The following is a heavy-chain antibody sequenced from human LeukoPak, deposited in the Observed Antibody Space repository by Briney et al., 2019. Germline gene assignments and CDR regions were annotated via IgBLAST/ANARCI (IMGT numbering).Heavy chain of an antibody. D-gene: IGHD3-10*01. CDR3: ARLTGSGSYYLLDY. CDR2: ISSSGSTI. J-gene: IGHJ4*02. CDR1: GFTFSSYA. Sequence: GGSLRLSCAASGFTFSSYAMSWVRQAPGKGLEWVSYISSSGSTIYYADSVKGRFTISRDNAKNSLYLQMNSLRAEDTAVYYCARLTGSGSYYLLDYWGQGTLVTVSS. V-gene: IGHV3-48*04.